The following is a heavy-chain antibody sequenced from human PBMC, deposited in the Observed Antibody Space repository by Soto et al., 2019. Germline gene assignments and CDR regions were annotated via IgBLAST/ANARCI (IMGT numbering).Heavy chain of an antibody. CDR1: GYSFTSYW. J-gene: IGHJ6*02. CDR3: AIQLWSLQYGMDV. V-gene: IGHV5-51*01. Sequence: PGESLKISCKGSGYSFTSYWIGWVRQMPGKGLEWMGIIYPGDSDTRYSPSFQGQVTISADKSISTAYLQWSSLKASDTAMYYCAIQLWSLQYGMDVWGQGTTVTVSS. CDR2: IYPGDSDT. D-gene: IGHD5-18*01.